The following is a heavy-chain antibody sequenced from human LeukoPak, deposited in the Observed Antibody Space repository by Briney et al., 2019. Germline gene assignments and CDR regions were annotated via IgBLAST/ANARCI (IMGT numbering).Heavy chain of an antibody. D-gene: IGHD6-13*01. CDR1: GGSICSGGYY. CDR2: IYYSGST. CDR3: ASRGVAAAYDAFDI. Sequence: SQTVSLTCTVCGGSICSGGYYGRWIRQPPGKVLGWIGNIYYSGSTNYNPSLTRRVTISVDTSKNQFSLKLTSVTAADTAVYYCASRGVAAAYDAFDIWGQGTMVTVSS. J-gene: IGHJ3*02. V-gene: IGHV4-61*08.